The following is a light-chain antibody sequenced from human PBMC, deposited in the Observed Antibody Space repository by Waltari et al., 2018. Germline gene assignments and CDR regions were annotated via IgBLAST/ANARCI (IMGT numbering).Light chain of an antibody. CDR3: NSYRNINTYV. Sequence: QSALTQPAFVSGSPGQSITIFCIGTNSDVGGYNYVSWYKQHPGKAPKLMIYDVTKRPSGVSNRFSGSKSGNTASLTISGLQAEDEADYYCNSYRNINTYVFGTGTKVTVL. CDR2: DVT. J-gene: IGLJ1*01. CDR1: NSDVGGYNY. V-gene: IGLV2-14*01.